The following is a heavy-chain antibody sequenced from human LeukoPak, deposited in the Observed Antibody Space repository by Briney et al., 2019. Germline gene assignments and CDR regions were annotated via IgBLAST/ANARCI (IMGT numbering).Heavy chain of an antibody. CDR1: GYSFTSYY. J-gene: IGHJ4*02. Sequence: ALVKVSCKASGYSFTSYYIHWVRQAPGQGLEWMGIINPSGGSTSYAQKFQGRVTMTRDMSTSTVYMELSSLRSDDTAVYYCARAAIGGYSYGYAELGYWGQGTLVTVSS. V-gene: IGHV1-46*01. D-gene: IGHD5-18*01. CDR3: ARAAIGGYSYGYAELGY. CDR2: INPSGGST.